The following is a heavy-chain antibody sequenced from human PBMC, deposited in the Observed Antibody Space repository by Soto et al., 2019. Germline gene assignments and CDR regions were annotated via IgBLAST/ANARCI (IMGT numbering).Heavy chain of an antibody. CDR1: GFTFSNYG. J-gene: IGHJ4*02. Sequence: GSLRLSCAASGFTFSNYGMHWVRQAPGKGLEWVAVIWYDGNNKYYADSVKGRFTISRDNSNNTLYVQMTSLRAEDTAVYYCARGLHSLFDYWGQGTLVTVSS. CDR3: ARGLHSLFDY. CDR2: IWYDGNNK. V-gene: IGHV3-33*01. D-gene: IGHD2-21*01.